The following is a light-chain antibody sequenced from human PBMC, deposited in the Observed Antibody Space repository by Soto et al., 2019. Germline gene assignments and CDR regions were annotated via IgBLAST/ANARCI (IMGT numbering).Light chain of an antibody. CDR3: QQYNTFPYT. CDR1: QAIYHY. CDR2: AAS. J-gene: IGKJ2*01. Sequence: DIQMTQSPSSLSASVGDRVTITCRASQAIYHYLAWFQQMPGKAPKPLLYAASSLQSGVPPKFSGSGFGTDFTLTVSSLQPEDSATYYCQQYNTFPYTCGQGTKVEIK. V-gene: IGKV1-16*02.